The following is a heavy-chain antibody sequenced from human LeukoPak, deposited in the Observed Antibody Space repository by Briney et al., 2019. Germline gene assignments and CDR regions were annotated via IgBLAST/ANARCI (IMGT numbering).Heavy chain of an antibody. CDR2: INPNSGGT. CDR1: GYTFTDYY. V-gene: IGHV1-2*02. J-gene: IGHJ4*02. D-gene: IGHD2-2*01. Sequence: ASVKVFSNASGYTFTDYYLHWGRHAPGQGLEWMGWINPNSGGTNYAQKFQGRVTLTRDTSMSTAYMEISRVTSDDTAVYYCARDNLEASWGYPGDYWGQGTLVTVSS. CDR3: ARDNLEASWGYPGDY.